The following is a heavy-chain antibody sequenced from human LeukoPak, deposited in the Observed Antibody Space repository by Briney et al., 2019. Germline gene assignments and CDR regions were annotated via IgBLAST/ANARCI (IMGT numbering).Heavy chain of an antibody. CDR1: GFSFSTYG. V-gene: IGHV3-33*01. D-gene: IGHD3-22*01. Sequence: TGGSLRLSCAASGFSFSTYGMHWVRQAPGKGLEWVAVIWNDGSNKYYEDSVKGRFTISRDNLKNTLYLQMNSLRAEDTAVYYCTRFKYDSSGNYVGGDYWGQGTLVLVSS. CDR2: IWNDGSNK. J-gene: IGHJ4*02. CDR3: TRFKYDSSGNYVGGDY.